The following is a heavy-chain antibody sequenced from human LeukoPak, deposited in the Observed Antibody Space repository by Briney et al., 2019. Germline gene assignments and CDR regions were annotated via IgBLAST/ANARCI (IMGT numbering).Heavy chain of an antibody. D-gene: IGHD2-8*01. CDR2: ISAYNGNT. Sequence: ASVKVSCKASGYTFTSYAISWVRQAPGQGLEWMGWISAYNGNTNYAQKLQGRVTMTTDTSTSTAYMELRSLRSDDTAVYYCARLYCTNGVCYTWFDPWGQGTLVTVSS. J-gene: IGHJ5*02. V-gene: IGHV1-18*01. CDR3: ARLYCTNGVCYTWFDP. CDR1: GYTFTSYA.